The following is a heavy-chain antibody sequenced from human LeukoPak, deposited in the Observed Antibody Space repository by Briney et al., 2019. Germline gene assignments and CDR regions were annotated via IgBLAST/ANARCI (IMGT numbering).Heavy chain of an antibody. Sequence: PGGSLRLSCAASGFTFSSYAMHWVRQAPGKGLELVAGISYDGSNKYYADSVKGRFTIYRDNSKTTLYLQMNSLRAEDTAVYYCARDRGVVVPAAILPNWFDPWGQGTLVTVSS. J-gene: IGHJ5*02. D-gene: IGHD2-2*01. V-gene: IGHV3-30-3*01. CDR3: ARDRGVVVPAAILPNWFDP. CDR2: ISYDGSNK. CDR1: GFTFSSYA.